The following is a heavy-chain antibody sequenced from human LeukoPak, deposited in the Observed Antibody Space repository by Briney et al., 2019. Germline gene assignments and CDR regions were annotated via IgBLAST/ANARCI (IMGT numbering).Heavy chain of an antibody. CDR3: ARVYSDFWSGYPYYFDY. V-gene: IGHV4-59*01. CDR1: GGSISSYY. D-gene: IGHD3-3*01. J-gene: IGHJ4*02. CDR2: IYYSGST. Sequence: SETLSLTCTVSGGSISSYYWSWIRQPPGKGLEWIGYIYYSGSTNYNPSLKSRVTISVDTSKNQFSLKLSSVTAADTAVYYCARVYSDFWSGYPYYFDYWGQGTLVTVSS.